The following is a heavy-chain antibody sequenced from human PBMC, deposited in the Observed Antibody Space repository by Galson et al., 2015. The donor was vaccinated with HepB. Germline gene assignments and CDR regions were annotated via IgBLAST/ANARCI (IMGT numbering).Heavy chain of an antibody. Sequence: SVKVSCKASGGTFSSYTISWVRQAPGQGLEWMGRIIPILGIANYAQKFQGRVTITADKSTSTAYMELSSLRSEDTAVYYCARDGFGFGAVAGTDYWGQGTLVTVSS. CDR1: GGTFSSYT. CDR2: IIPILGIA. D-gene: IGHD6-19*01. CDR3: ARDGFGFGAVAGTDY. V-gene: IGHV1-69*04. J-gene: IGHJ4*02.